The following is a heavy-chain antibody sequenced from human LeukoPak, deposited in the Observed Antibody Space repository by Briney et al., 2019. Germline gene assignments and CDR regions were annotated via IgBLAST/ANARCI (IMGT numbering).Heavy chain of an antibody. CDR1: GGSFSGYY. J-gene: IGHJ6*03. V-gene: IGHV4-34*01. Sequence: NPSETLSLTCVVYGGSFSGYYWSWIRQPPGKGLEWIGEINHSGSTNYDPSLKSRVTISVDTSKNQFSLKLSSVTAADTAVYYCARGRHKRIYYYYMDVWGKGTTVTVSS. CDR2: INHSGST. CDR3: ARGRHKRIYYYYMDV.